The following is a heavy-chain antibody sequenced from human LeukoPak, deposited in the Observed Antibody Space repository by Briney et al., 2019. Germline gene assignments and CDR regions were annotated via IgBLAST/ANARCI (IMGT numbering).Heavy chain of an antibody. Sequence: PGGSLRLPCAASGFTFSSYAMSWVRQAPGKGLEWVSAISGSGGGTYYADSVKGRFTISRDNSKNTLYLQMNSLRAEDTAVYYCARDGGIAAAGTPDYYYGMDVWGQGTTVTVSS. D-gene: IGHD6-13*01. CDR3: ARDGGIAAAGTPDYYYGMDV. V-gene: IGHV3-23*01. J-gene: IGHJ6*02. CDR1: GFTFSSYA. CDR2: ISGSGGGT.